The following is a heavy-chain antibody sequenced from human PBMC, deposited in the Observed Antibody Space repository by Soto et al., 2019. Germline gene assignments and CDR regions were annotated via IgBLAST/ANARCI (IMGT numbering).Heavy chain of an antibody. CDR3: ARESHDILTGPPWVWYFDL. CDR2: INDRGSI. D-gene: IGHD3-9*01. V-gene: IGHV4-34*01. J-gene: IGHJ2*01. Sequence: QVQLQQLGAGPLRPLETLSLTCGVSGGSFSGYYLAWIRQSPGKGLEWIGEINDRGSINYNPSLTSRVSISVYTSKNHYSLNLWSVTAADTAVYYCARESHDILTGPPWVWYFDLWGRGTLVSVSS. CDR1: GGSFSGYY.